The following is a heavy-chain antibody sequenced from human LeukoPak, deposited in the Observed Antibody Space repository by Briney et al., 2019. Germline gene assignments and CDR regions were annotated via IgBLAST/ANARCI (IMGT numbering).Heavy chain of an antibody. V-gene: IGHV3-30*18. Sequence: GGSLRLSCAASGFTFSSYGMHGVRQAPGRGLEWVAVISYDGSSKYYADSVKGRFTISRDNSKNTLYLQMNSLRAEDTAVYYCAKDRDSTSHCYDYWGQGTLVTVSS. CDR3: AKDRDSTSHCYDY. CDR1: GFTFSSYG. J-gene: IGHJ4*02. CDR2: ISYDGSSK. D-gene: IGHD2-2*01.